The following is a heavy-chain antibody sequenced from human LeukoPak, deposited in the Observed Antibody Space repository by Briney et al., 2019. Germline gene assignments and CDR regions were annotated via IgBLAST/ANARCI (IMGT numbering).Heavy chain of an antibody. D-gene: IGHD3-22*01. J-gene: IGHJ1*01. CDR1: GFTFSSYS. CDR3: ARGYYDSSGYYGTYFQH. CDR2: ISSSSSYI. V-gene: IGHV3-21*01. Sequence: GGSLRLSCAASGFTFSSYSMNWVRQAPGKGLEWVSSISSSSSYIYYADSVKGRLTISRDNAKNSLYLQMNSLRAEDTAVYYCARGYYDSSGYYGTYFQHWGQGTLVTVSS.